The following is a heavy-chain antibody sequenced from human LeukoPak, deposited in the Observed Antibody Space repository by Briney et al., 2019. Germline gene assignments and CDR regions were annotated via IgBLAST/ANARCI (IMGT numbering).Heavy chain of an antibody. J-gene: IGHJ4*02. CDR3: ASRRDFWSGDTFDY. V-gene: IGHV1-2*06. D-gene: IGHD3-3*01. CDR1: GYTFTGYY. Sequence: ASVKVSCKASGYTFTGYYMHWVRQAPGQGLEWMGRINPNSGGTNYAQKFQGRVTMTRDTSISTAYMELSRLRSDDTAVYYCASRRDFWSGDTFDYWGQGTLVTASS. CDR2: INPNSGGT.